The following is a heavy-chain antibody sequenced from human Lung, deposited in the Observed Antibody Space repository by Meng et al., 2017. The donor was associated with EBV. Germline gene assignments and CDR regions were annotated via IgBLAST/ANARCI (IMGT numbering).Heavy chain of an antibody. CDR3: AKDLVTTMVTRIVAVAGATPDY. V-gene: IGHV3-23*04. J-gene: IGHJ4*01. D-gene: IGHD5-18*01. CDR2: ISGSGAAT. CDR1: GCSFGRFV. Sequence: EVQLVEXXGGLVQPGXSLRLSXAVSGCSFGRFVISWVRQAPGKGPEWVSVISGSGAATYYADSVKGRFTISRDNSRDTLYLEINNLKAEDTAVYYCAKDLVTTMVTRIVAVAGATPDYWGHGTLVTVSS.